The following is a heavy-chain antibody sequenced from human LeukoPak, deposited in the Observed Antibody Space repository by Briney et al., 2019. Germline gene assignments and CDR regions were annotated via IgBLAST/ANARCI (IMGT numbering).Heavy chain of an antibody. CDR3: AKEERKDFYYFDY. CDR1: GGSFSNYG. V-gene: IGHV1-69*04. D-gene: IGHD1-1*01. Sequence: SVKVSCKASGGSFSNYGINWVRQAPGQGLEWTGRIIPILGIANYAQKLQGRVTITADKSTSTAYMELSSLRSEDTAVYYCAKEERKDFYYFDYWGQGTLVTVSS. CDR2: IIPILGIA. J-gene: IGHJ4*02.